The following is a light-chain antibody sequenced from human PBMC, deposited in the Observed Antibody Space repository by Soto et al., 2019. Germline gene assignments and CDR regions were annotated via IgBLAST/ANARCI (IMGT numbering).Light chain of an antibody. CDR3: QQYNSYRT. J-gene: IGKJ1*01. V-gene: IGKV1-5*01. CDR2: DAS. CDR1: QSISSW. Sequence: DIQRAQSPSTLSAYVGDRVTITCRASQSISSWLAWYQQKPGKAPKLLIYDASSLESGVPSRFSGSGSGTEFTLTISSLQPDDFATYYCQQYNSYRTFGQRTKVDIK.